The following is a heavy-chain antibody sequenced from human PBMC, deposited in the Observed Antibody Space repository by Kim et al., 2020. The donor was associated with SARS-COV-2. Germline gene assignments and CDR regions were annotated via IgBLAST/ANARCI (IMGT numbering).Heavy chain of an antibody. Sequence: GRTYYTDSVRGSFTISRDDSKNTLYLQMNSLRAEDTALYYCAKGAWYFDYWGQGALVTVSS. V-gene: IGHV3-23*01. CDR2: GRT. CDR3: AKGAWYFDY. J-gene: IGHJ4*02.